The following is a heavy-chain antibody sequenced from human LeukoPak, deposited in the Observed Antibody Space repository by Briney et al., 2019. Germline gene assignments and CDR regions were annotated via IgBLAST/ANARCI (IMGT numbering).Heavy chain of an antibody. D-gene: IGHD6-19*01. J-gene: IGHJ4*02. CDR3: ARSALAWYSSGWYLGTQLNFDY. CDR2: INPNSGGT. V-gene: IGHV1-2*04. CDR1: GYTFTGYY. Sequence: ASVKVSCKASGYTFTGYYMHWVRQAPGQGLEWMGWINPNSGGTNYAQKFQGWVTMTRDTSISTAYMELSRLRSDDTAVYYCARSALAWYSSGWYLGTQLNFDYWGQGTLVTVSS.